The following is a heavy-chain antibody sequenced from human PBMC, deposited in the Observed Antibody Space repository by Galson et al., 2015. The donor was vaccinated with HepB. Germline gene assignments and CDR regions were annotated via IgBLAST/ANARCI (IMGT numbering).Heavy chain of an antibody. V-gene: IGHV1-2*04. Sequence: SVKVSCKASGYTLTDYYIHWVRQAPGRGLEWMGWINTNSGGTNYAQRFQGWVTMTRDTSISTAYMELNRLTSDDTAVYYCARHPITIFGVVMGPSPHMDVWGKGTTVTVSS. CDR1: GYTLTDYY. CDR3: ARHPITIFGVVMGPSPHMDV. J-gene: IGHJ6*03. CDR2: INTNSGGT. D-gene: IGHD3-3*01.